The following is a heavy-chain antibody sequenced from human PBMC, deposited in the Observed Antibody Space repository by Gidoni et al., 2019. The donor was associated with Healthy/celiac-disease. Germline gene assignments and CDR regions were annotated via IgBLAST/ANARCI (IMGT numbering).Heavy chain of an antibody. CDR1: GGSFSGYY. CDR3: ARTGYSSSWYLSGLYFQH. J-gene: IGHJ1*01. D-gene: IGHD6-13*01. Sequence: QVQLQQWGAGLLKPLETLSLTCAVYGGSFSGYYWSWIRQPPGKGLEWIGEINHSGRTNYNPSLKSRVTISVDTSKNQFSLKLSSVTAADTAVYYCARTGYSSSWYLSGLYFQHWGQGTLVTVSS. CDR2: INHSGRT. V-gene: IGHV4-34*01.